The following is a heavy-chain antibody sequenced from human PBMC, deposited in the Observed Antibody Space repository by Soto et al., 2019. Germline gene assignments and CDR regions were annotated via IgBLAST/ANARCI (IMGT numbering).Heavy chain of an antibody. CDR2: IIPIFGTA. CDR3: ARGWYYYDSSGYAFDY. Sequence: ASVKVSCKASGDTFSSYAISWVRQAPGQGLEWMGGIIPIFGTANYAQKFKGRVTITADKSTSTAYMELISLRSEDTAMYYCARGWYYYDSSGYAFDYWGQGT. V-gene: IGHV1-69*06. CDR1: GDTFSSYA. D-gene: IGHD3-22*01. J-gene: IGHJ4*02.